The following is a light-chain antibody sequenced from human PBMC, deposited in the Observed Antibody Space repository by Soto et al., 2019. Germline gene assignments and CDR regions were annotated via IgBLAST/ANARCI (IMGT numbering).Light chain of an antibody. CDR3: QQYGSSSWT. CDR2: GAS. V-gene: IGKV3-20*01. CDR1: QSVSSSY. J-gene: IGKJ1*01. Sequence: EIVLTQSPGTLSLSPGERATLSCRASQSVSSSYLAWYQHKPGQAPRLLIYGASSRATGIPDRFRGSGSGTDFTLTISRLEPEDFAVYYCQQYGSSSWTFGQGTKVDVK.